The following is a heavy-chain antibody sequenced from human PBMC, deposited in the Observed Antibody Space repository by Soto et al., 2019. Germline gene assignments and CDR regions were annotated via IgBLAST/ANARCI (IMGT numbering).Heavy chain of an antibody. Sequence: LRLSCAASGFTFSNAWMSWVRQAPGKGLEWVGRIKSKTDGGTTDYAAPVKGRFTISRDDSKNTLYLQMNSLKTEDTAVYYCTRTPVDYYGSGDTQYYFDYWGQGTLVTVSS. CDR2: IKSKTDGGTT. CDR3: TRTPVDYYGSGDTQYYFDY. V-gene: IGHV3-15*01. D-gene: IGHD3-10*01. CDR1: GFTFSNAW. J-gene: IGHJ4*02.